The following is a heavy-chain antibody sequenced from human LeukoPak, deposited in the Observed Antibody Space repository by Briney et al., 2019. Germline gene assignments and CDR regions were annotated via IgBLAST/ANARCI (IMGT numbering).Heavy chain of an antibody. CDR1: GYTFTSYA. CDR2: INPNSGGI. J-gene: IGHJ4*02. CDR3: ARDHGGDGYNTPVY. V-gene: IGHV1-2*02. Sequence: ASVKVSCKASGYTFTSYAMNWVRQAPGQGLEWMGWINPNSGGINYAQKFQGRVTMTRDTSISTAYMDLTRLTSDDTAVYYCARDHGGDGYNTPVYWGQGSLVTVSS. D-gene: IGHD5-24*01.